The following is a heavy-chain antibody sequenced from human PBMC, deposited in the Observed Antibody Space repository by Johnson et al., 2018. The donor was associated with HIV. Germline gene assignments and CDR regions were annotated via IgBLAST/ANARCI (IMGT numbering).Heavy chain of an antibody. CDR2: ISGSGGST. J-gene: IGHJ3*02. Sequence: VQLVESGGGLVQPGGSLRLSCAASGFTFSSYWMSWVRQAPGKGLEWVSAISGSGGSTYYTDSVKGRFTISRDNSKNSLYLQMNSLRPEDTALYYCVKDRGELLVSDDAFDIWGQGTMVTVSS. CDR3: VKDRGELLVSDDAFDI. D-gene: IGHD1-7*01. CDR1: GFTFSSYW. V-gene: IGHV3-23*04.